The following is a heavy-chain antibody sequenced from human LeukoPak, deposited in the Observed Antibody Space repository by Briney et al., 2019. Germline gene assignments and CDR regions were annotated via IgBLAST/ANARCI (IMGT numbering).Heavy chain of an antibody. D-gene: IGHD7-27*01. CDR3: ARDRALTGDLVDY. V-gene: IGHV3-48*04. CDR2: ISSGSSII. Sequence: PGGSLRLSCAASGFTFSSYSMNWVRQAPGKGLQWVSSISSGSSIINYADSVKGRFSISRDNAKNTLYLQMNGLRAEDTAVYYCARDRALTGDLVDYWGQGTLVTVSS. CDR1: GFTFSSYS. J-gene: IGHJ4*02.